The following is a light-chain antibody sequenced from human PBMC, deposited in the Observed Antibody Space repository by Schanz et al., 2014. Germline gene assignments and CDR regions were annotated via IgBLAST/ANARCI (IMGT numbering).Light chain of an antibody. CDR1: SSDVGAYNY. CDR3: SSYAGSNTVYV. Sequence: QSALTQPASVSGSPGQSITISCTGTSSDVGAYNYVSWFQQHPGKAPKLMIYDVSNRPSGVSNRFSGSKSGNTASLTISGLQAEDEAEYYCSSYAGSNTVYVLGTGTKLTVL. CDR2: DVS. J-gene: IGLJ1*01. V-gene: IGLV2-14*01.